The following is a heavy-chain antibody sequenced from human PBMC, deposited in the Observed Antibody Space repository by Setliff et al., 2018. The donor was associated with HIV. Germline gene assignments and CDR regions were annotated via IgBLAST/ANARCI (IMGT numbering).Heavy chain of an antibody. CDR2: IYYSGST. CDR1: GGSISSGGYY. CDR3: ARVPPLKAFGGVISLYYFDY. D-gene: IGHD3-16*02. Sequence: PSETLSLTCTVSGGSISSGGYYWSWIRQHPGKGLEWIGYIYYSGSTYYNPSLKSRVTISVDTSKNRFSLKLSSVTAADTAVYYCARVPPLKAFGGVISLYYFDYWGQGTLVTVSS. V-gene: IGHV4-31*03. J-gene: IGHJ4*02.